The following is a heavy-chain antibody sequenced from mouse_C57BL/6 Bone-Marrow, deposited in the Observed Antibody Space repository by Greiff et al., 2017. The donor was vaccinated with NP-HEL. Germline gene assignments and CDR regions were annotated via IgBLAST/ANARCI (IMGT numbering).Heavy chain of an antibody. J-gene: IGHJ3*01. V-gene: IGHV1-26*01. CDR1: GYTFTDYY. Sequence: VQLKQSGPELVKPGASVKISCKASGYTFTDYYMNWVKQSHGKSLEWIGDINPNNGGTSYNQKFKGKATLTVDKSSSTAYMELRSLTSEDSAVYYCAKPPYYYGRGGFAYWGQGTLVTVSA. CDR3: AKPPYYYGRGGFAY. CDR2: INPNNGGT. D-gene: IGHD1-1*01.